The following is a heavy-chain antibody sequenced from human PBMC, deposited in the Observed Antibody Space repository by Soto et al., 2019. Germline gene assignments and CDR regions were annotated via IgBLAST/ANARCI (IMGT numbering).Heavy chain of an antibody. Sequence: QVQLVESGGGVVQPGRSLRLSCAASGFTFSSYGMHWVRQAPGKGLEWVAVISYDGSNKYYADSVKGRVTISRDNSKNTLYLQMNSLRAEDTAVYFCAKHYYDSSGSLCWGQGTLVTVSS. V-gene: IGHV3-30*18. D-gene: IGHD3-22*01. CDR1: GFTFSSYG. CDR2: ISYDGSNK. CDR3: AKHYYDSSGSLC. J-gene: IGHJ4*02.